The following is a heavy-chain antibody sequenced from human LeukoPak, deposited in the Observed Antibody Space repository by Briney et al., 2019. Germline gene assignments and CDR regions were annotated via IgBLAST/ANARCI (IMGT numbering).Heavy chain of an antibody. Sequence: GGSLRLSCAASGFTFSTYSMSWVRQAPGKGLRWISYISTSTSSSTIYYADSVQGRFTISRDNAKNTVYLQMNSLRAEDTAVYYCARGKYGGYFIDYWGQGTLVTVSS. CDR2: ISTSTSSSTI. D-gene: IGHD5-12*01. J-gene: IGHJ4*02. V-gene: IGHV3-48*04. CDR3: ARGKYGGYFIDY. CDR1: GFTFSTYS.